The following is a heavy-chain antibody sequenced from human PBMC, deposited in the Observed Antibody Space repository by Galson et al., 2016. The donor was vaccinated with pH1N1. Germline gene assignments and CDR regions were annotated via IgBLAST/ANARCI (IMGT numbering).Heavy chain of an antibody. V-gene: IGHV5-51*03. J-gene: IGHJ5*02. CDR1: GYKFTTYW. CDR2: IYPDDSDT. Sequence: VKKPGESLKISCEVFGYKFTTYWIGWVRQMPGKGLEWMGIIYPDDSDTRYNPAFQGQVTISVDESINTAYLQWNSLKASDTAIYYCARGLLSGFDPWGQGTLVIVSS. CDR3: ARGLLSGFDP. D-gene: IGHD2-21*01.